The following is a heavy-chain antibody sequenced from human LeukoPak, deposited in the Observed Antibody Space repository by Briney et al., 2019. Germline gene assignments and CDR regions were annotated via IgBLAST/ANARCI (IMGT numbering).Heavy chain of an antibody. Sequence: AGGSLRLSCAASGFTFSSYAMHWVRQAPGKGLEWVAVISYDGSNKYYADPVKGRFTISRDNSKNTLYLQMNSLRAEDTAVYYCARDGDWNYVFDYWGQGTLVTVSS. CDR2: ISYDGSNK. V-gene: IGHV3-30*01. J-gene: IGHJ4*02. CDR3: ARDGDWNYVFDY. D-gene: IGHD1-7*01. CDR1: GFTFSSYA.